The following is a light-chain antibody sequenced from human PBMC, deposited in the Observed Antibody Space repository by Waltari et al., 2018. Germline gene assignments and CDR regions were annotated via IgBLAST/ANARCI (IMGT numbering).Light chain of an antibody. CDR3: SSYTSSSTHYV. Sequence: QSALTQPASVSGSPGQSITISCTGTSVDVGGYKSVSWYQQHPGKAPKLMIYEVSNRPSGVSNRFSGSKSGNTASLTISGLQAEDEAHYYCSSYTSSSTHYVFGTGTKVTVL. J-gene: IGLJ1*01. V-gene: IGLV2-14*01. CDR1: SVDVGGYKS. CDR2: EVS.